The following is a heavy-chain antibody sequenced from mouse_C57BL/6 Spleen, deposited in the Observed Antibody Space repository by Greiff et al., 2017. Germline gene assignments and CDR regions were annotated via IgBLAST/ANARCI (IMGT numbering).Heavy chain of an antibody. CDR1: GYTFTSYW. J-gene: IGHJ2*01. Sequence: QVQLKQPGAELVKPGASVKLSCKASGYTFTSYWISWVKQRPGRGLEWIGRIYPSSGGTKYNEKFQSKATLTVDKPSSSAYMQLSSLTSEDSAVYFCARGHYYCSCFDYWGQGTTLTVAS. D-gene: IGHD1-1*01. CDR2: IYPSSGGT. CDR3: ARGHYYCSCFDY. V-gene: IGHV1-72*01.